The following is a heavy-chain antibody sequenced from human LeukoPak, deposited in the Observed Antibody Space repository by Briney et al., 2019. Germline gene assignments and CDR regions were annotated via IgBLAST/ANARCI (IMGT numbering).Heavy chain of an antibody. J-gene: IGHJ4*02. D-gene: IGHD7-27*01. CDR2: ISESGGST. CDR1: GFTFSSDA. V-gene: IGHV3-23*01. Sequence: GGSLRLSCAVSGFTFSSDAMSWVRQAPGKGLEWVSSISESGGSTYYADSVKGRFTISRDNSKNTLYLQMNSLRAEDTAVYYCTRDRGSSTLGDYWGQGTLVTVSS. CDR3: TRDRGSSTLGDY.